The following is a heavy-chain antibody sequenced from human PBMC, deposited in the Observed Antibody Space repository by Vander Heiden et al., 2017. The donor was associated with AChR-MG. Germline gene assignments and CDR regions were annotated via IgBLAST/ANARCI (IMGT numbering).Heavy chain of an antibody. J-gene: IGHJ6*02. CDR3: ARGSDPGDYEYYFGMDI. D-gene: IGHD4-17*01. V-gene: IGHV3-53*02. CDR1: GFSVRSNY. Sequence: ELKLVETGGGLIQPGGSLRVACAGSGFSVRSNYMAWVRQAPGKGLEWVSVVYSSDYTYFSESVKGRFSISRDTSRNTLYLQMDGLKVEDTAVYYCARGSDPGDYEYYFGMDIWGQGTTVIVSS. CDR2: VYSSDYT.